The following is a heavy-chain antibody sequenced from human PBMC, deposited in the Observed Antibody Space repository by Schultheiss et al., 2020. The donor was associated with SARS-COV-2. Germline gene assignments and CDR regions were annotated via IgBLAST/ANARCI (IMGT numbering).Heavy chain of an antibody. CDR1: GFTFSSYG. Sequence: GGSLRLSCAAYGFTFSSYGMHWVRQAPGKGLEWVAVISYDGSNKYYADSVKGRFTISRDNSKNTLYLQMNSLRAEDTAVYYCARDYCSSTSCLAEYFQHWGQGTLVTVSS. J-gene: IGHJ1*01. V-gene: IGHV3-30*03. CDR2: ISYDGSNK. CDR3: ARDYCSSTSCLAEYFQH. D-gene: IGHD2-2*01.